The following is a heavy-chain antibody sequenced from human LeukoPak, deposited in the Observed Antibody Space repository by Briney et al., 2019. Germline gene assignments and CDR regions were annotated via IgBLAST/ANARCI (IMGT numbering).Heavy chain of an antibody. V-gene: IGHV3-43*02. D-gene: IGHD3-22*01. CDR2: ISRVGGST. Sequence: GGSLRLSCAASGFTFDDYAMHWVRQAPGKGLEWVSLISRVGGSTYFADSVKGRFTLSRDNSKNSLYLQMNSLRTEDTALYYCAKVYRYYDSSCQHWGQGTLVTVSS. CDR3: AKVYRYYDSSCQH. CDR1: GFTFDDYA. J-gene: IGHJ1*01.